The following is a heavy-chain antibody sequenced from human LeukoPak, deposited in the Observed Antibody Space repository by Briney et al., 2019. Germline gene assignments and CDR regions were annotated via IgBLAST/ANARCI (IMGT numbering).Heavy chain of an antibody. J-gene: IGHJ4*02. V-gene: IGHV3-23*01. Sequence: GGSLRLSCAASGFTFSSYALSWVRQAPGKGLEWVSAISAYGSSTYYADSVKGRFTISRDNAMNTLYLQLNSLRVKDTAVYYCARGQVSGSLPDYWGQGTLVTVSS. CDR2: ISAYGSST. CDR1: GFTFSSYA. CDR3: ARGQVSGSLPDY. D-gene: IGHD1-26*01.